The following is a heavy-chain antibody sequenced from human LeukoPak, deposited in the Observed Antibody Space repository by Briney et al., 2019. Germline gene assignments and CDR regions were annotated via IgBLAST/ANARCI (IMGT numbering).Heavy chain of an antibody. Sequence: GGSLRLSCAASGFTFSSYAMHWVRQAPGKGLEWVAVISYDGSNKYYADSVKGRFTISRDNAKNSLYLQMNSLRAEDTAVYYCARDYRGSYGYNWFDPWGQGTLVTVSS. CDR3: ARDYRGSYGYNWFDP. CDR1: GFTFSSYA. D-gene: IGHD5-18*01. CDR2: ISYDGSNK. J-gene: IGHJ5*02. V-gene: IGHV3-30-3*01.